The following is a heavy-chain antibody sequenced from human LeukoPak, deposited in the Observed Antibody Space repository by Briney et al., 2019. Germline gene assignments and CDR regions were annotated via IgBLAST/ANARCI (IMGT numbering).Heavy chain of an antibody. CDR2: INHSRST. V-gene: IGHV4-34*01. Sequence: PSETLSLTCTVSGGSISSHYWSWIRQPPGKGLEWIGEINHSRSTKYNASLRSRVTISVDTSKNQFSLKLTSVTAADTAVYYCARVFNWNYAGVNNWFDPWGQGTLVSVSS. CDR1: GGSISSHY. CDR3: ARVFNWNYAGVNNWFDP. J-gene: IGHJ5*02. D-gene: IGHD1-7*01.